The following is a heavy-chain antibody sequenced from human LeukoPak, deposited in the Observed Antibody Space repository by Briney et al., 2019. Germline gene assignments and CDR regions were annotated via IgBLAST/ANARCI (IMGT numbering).Heavy chain of an antibody. CDR3: ASVDSSGWTGPFDY. J-gene: IGHJ4*02. CDR2: IIPIFGTA. Sequence: ASVKVSCTASGGTFSSYAISWVRQAPGQGLEWMGGIIPIFGTANYAQKFQGRVTITADKSTSTAYMELSSLRSEDTAVYYCASVDSSGWTGPFDYWGQGTLVTVSS. CDR1: GGTFSSYA. V-gene: IGHV1-69*06. D-gene: IGHD6-19*01.